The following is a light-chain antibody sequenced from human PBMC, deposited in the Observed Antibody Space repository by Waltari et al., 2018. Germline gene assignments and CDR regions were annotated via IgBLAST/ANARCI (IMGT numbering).Light chain of an antibody. Sequence: IVLTQSPASLSLSPGDRATLSCRASQSVGRTLAWYQQRPGQAPRLLIYDASSRAAGIPDRFSGSGSGTDFSLTISSLQPEDFAVYYCQKYGTRPATFGQGTKVEVK. CDR2: DAS. CDR3: QKYGTRPAT. J-gene: IGKJ1*01. V-gene: IGKV3-20*01. CDR1: QSVGRT.